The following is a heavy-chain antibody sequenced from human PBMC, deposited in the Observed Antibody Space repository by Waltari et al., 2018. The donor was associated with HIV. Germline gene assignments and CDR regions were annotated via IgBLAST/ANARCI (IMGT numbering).Heavy chain of an antibody. CDR2: LSREGSST. CDR3: ARAGRDGKLPPDV. J-gene: IGHJ1*01. CDR1: GFTFSSYW. V-gene: IGHV3-74*01. D-gene: IGHD1-7*01. Sequence: EVQLVESGGGLVQPGGSLRLSCAASGFTFSSYWTHWVRQAPGKGLGGVSGLSREGSSTSDADSVKGRFTIFREKAKNTLYLQMSSLRAENTAVDYVARAGRDGKLPPDVWGQGTLVTVSS.